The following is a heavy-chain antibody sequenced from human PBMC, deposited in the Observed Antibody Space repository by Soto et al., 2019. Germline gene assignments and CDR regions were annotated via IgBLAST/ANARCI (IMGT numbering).Heavy chain of an antibody. CDR2: IYYSGST. J-gene: IGHJ5*02. CDR3: ARVPYCSSSGCYSWFDP. V-gene: IGHV4-59*12. Sequence: SETLSLTCTVSGGSISSYYWSWIRQPPGKGLEWIGSIYYSGSTYYNPSLKSRVTVSVDTSKNQFSLKLSSVTAEDTAVYYCARVPYCSSSGCYSWFDPWGQGTLVTVSS. CDR1: GGSISSYY. D-gene: IGHD2-2*01.